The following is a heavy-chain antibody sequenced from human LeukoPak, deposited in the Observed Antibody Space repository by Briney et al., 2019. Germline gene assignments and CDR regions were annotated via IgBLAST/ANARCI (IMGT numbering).Heavy chain of an antibody. D-gene: IGHD2-2*01. J-gene: IGHJ1*01. CDR1: GGSIRSSDYC. Sequence: PSETLSLTCFVSGGSIRSSDYCWSWIRQPPGKEMEWIATITSGGTTYYNPSLQSRVTISVDTSKNQFSLKLNSVTAADTAVYYCARGYCSSTICFQYFHHWGQGTLVTVSS. CDR3: ARGYCSSTICFQYFHH. V-gene: IGHV4-39*07. CDR2: ITSGGTT.